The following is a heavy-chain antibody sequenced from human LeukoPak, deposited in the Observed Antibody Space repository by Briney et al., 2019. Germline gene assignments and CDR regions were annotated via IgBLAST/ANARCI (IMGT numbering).Heavy chain of an antibody. CDR1: GFTVSGNH. V-gene: IGHV3-33*08. CDR3: ARAPYCSSTSCYALSWFDP. J-gene: IGHJ5*02. D-gene: IGHD2-2*01. CDR2: IWYDGSNK. Sequence: GGSLRPSCAVSGFTVSGNHVAWVRQAPGKGLEWVAVIWYDGSNKYYADSVKGRFTISRDNSKNTLYLQMNSLRAEDTAVYYCARAPYCSSTSCYALSWFDPWGQGTLVTVSS.